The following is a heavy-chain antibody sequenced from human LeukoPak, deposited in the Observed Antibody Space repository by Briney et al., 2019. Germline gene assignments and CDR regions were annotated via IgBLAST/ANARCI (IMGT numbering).Heavy chain of an antibody. D-gene: IGHD3-10*01. CDR3: ARASRSMVRGVISRSNCFDY. CDR2: IIPILGIA. J-gene: IGHJ4*02. V-gene: IGHV1-69*04. CDR1: GGTFSSYA. Sequence: GASVKVSCKASGGTFSSYAISWVRQAPGQGLEWMGRIIPILGIANYAQKFQGRVTITADKSTSTAYMELSSLRSEDTAVYYCARASRSMVRGVISRSNCFDYRGQGTLVTVSS.